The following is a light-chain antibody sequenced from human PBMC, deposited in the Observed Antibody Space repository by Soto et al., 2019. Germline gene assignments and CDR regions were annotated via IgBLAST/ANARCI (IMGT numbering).Light chain of an antibody. V-gene: IGKV3-15*01. J-gene: IGKJ2*01. CDR2: GAS. CDR1: QSVSSN. CDR3: QHYNNGPYT. Sequence: EIVMTQSPATLSVSPGERATLSCRASQSVSSNLAWYQQKPGQAPRLLIYGASTRTTGIPARFSGSGSGTEFTLTISSLQSEDSAVYYCQHYNNGPYTFGQGTKREIK.